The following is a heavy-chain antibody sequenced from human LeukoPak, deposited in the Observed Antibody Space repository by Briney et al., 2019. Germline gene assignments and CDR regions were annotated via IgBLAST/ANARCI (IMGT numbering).Heavy chain of an antibody. V-gene: IGHV4-34*01. D-gene: IGHD3-16*02. Sequence: SETLSLTCAVYGGSFSDYYWSWIRQPPGKGLEWIGEINHSGTTNYSPSLKSRVSISVDTSKNQFSLKLNSATAADAAMYYCASHYSSGSYRYTGSFGSWGQGMLVNVSS. CDR1: GGSFSDYY. CDR2: INHSGTT. J-gene: IGHJ4*02. CDR3: ASHYSSGSYRYTGSFGS.